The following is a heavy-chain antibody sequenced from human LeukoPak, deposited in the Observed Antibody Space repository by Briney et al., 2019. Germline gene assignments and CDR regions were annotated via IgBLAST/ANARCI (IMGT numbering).Heavy chain of an antibody. D-gene: IGHD1-26*01. CDR3: ARGSGSYGLWDY. CDR1: GFIFSSFG. CDR2: IYGDT. J-gene: IGHJ4*02. Sequence: HPGGSLRLSCAASGFIFSSFGMHWVRQAPGKGLVWVSRIYGDTHYADSVKGRFTISRDNAKNTLYLQMDSLRPEDTAVYYCARGSGSYGLWDYWGQGTLVTVSS. V-gene: IGHV3-74*01.